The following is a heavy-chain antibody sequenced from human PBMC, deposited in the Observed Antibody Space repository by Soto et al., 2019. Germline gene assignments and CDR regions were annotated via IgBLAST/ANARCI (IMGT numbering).Heavy chain of an antibody. CDR3: AKDHHTTIPVASDF. CDR1: GYTLTSYA. Sequence: GASVKVSCQASGYTLTSYAMHWVRQAPGQGLEWMGRINPILGIANYAQKFQGRVTISRDNSKNTLYLQMNSLSPEDTAIYYCAKDHHTTIPVASDFWGQATLVTVSS. CDR2: INPILGIA. J-gene: IGHJ4*02. V-gene: IGHV1-69*04. D-gene: IGHD6-19*01.